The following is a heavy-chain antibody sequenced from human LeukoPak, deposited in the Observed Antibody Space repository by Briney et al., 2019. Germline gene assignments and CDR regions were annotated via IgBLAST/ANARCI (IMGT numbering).Heavy chain of an antibody. CDR2: ISYSGST. Sequence: SETLSLTCTVSGGSITSYYWSWIRQPPGKGLEWIGYISYSGSTNYSPSLKSRVTTSVDTSKNQFSLKLNSVTAADTAVYYCARQKIESGYYTAFDFWGPGILVTVPS. V-gene: IGHV4-59*08. D-gene: IGHD3-3*01. J-gene: IGHJ4*02. CDR1: GGSITSYY. CDR3: ARQKIESGYYTAFDF.